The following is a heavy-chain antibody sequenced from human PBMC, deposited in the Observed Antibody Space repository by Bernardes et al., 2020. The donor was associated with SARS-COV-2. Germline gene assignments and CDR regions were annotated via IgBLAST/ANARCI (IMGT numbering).Heavy chain of an antibody. CDR1: GGSISSDGYY. CDR2: IYYSGTT. D-gene: IGHD2-15*01. J-gene: IGHJ1*01. CDR3: ARAGEGKGTVQKCSGGSCHYFGA. Sequence: SETLSLTCTVSGGSISSDGYYWTWIRQLPRKGLEWLGYIYYSGTTDYNPSLKSRLTMSVDTSKNEFSLKLSSVTAADTAMYFCARAGEGKGTVQKCSGGSCHYFGAWGRGTLVTVSS. V-gene: IGHV4-31*03.